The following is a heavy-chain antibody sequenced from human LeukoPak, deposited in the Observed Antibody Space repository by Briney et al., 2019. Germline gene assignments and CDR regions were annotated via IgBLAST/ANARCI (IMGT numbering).Heavy chain of an antibody. CDR1: GFTFSSYG. J-gene: IGHJ2*01. CDR3: ARDRSMSGWYIDL. Sequence: PGGSLRLSRAASGFTFSSYGMHWVRQAPAKGLEWAAVIWYDGSNKYYPDSVQGRFTISRDNSKNTLYLQVNSLRAEDTAVYYCARDRSMSGWYIDLWGRGTLVTVSS. D-gene: IGHD2/OR15-2a*01. V-gene: IGHV3-33*01. CDR2: IWYDGSNK.